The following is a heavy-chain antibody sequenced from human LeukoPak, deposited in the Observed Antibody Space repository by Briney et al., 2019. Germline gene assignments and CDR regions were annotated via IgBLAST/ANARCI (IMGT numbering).Heavy chain of an antibody. CDR2: IYYSGST. J-gene: IGHJ4*02. CDR1: GGSISSSSYY. V-gene: IGHV4-61*01. Sequence: SETLSLTCTVSGGSISSSSYYWSWIRQPPGKGLEWIGYIYYSGSTNYNPSLKSRVTISVDTSKNQFSLKLSSVTAADTAVYYCARGRRATFDYWGQGTLVTVSS. CDR3: ARGRRATFDY. D-gene: IGHD1-26*01.